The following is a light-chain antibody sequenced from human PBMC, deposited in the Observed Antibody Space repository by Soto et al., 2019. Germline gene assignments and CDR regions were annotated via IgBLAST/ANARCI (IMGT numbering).Light chain of an antibody. CDR1: QSVSSSY. J-gene: IGKJ3*01. CDR2: GAS. V-gene: IGKV3-20*01. Sequence: EIVLTQSPGTLSLSPGERATLSCRASQSVSSSYLAWYQKKPGQAPRLLLYGASSSATGIPDRFSGSGSATDVTLTISRMQPDDFSVYYCQQYGNSSSFTFGPGTKVDIK. CDR3: QQYGNSSSFT.